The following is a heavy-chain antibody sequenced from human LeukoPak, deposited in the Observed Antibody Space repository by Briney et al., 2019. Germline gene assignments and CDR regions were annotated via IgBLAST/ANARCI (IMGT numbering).Heavy chain of an antibody. CDR2: INEDGSTT. Sequence: GSLRLSCAASGFTFSSNWMHWVRQVPGKGLVWVSRINEDGSTTNYADSVKGRFTISRDNAKNTLYLQMNSLRAEDTAVYYCTRDLGGSRGSWGQGTLVTVSS. D-gene: IGHD6-19*01. J-gene: IGHJ5*02. CDR3: TRDLGGSRGS. CDR1: GFTFSSNW. V-gene: IGHV3-74*01.